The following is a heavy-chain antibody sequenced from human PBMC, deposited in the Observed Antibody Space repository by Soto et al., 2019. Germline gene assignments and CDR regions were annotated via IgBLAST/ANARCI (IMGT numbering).Heavy chain of an antibody. Sequence: QAXVSLLLSCAASTFTFSSFAMSWVRQAPGKGLDWVSAISGSGCSTYSADSVKGRFIISRDNSKNTLYLQMRSLRAEDTAVYYCARGFSVGNACPRKFWGQGSRVTVSS. J-gene: IGHJ4*02. CDR2: ISGSGCST. V-gene: IGHV3-23*01. CDR1: TFTFSSFA. CDR3: ARGFSVGNACPRKF. D-gene: IGHD1-26*01.